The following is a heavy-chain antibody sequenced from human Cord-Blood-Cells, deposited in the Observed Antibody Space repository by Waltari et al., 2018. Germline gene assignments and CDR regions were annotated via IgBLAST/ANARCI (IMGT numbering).Heavy chain of an antibody. CDR2: INHSGST. J-gene: IGHJ5*02. CDR3: ARGGGSYYNWFDP. CDR1: GGSFSGYY. V-gene: IGHV4-34*01. D-gene: IGHD1-26*01. Sequence: QVQLPQWGAGLLKPSATLSLTSAVYGGSFSGYYWSWIRQPPGKGLEWIGEINHSGSTNYNPSLKSRVTISVDTSKNQFSLKLSSVTAADTAVYYCARGGGSYYNWFDPWGQGTLVTVSS.